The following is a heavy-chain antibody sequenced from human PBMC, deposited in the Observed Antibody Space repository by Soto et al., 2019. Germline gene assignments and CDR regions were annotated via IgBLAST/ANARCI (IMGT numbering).Heavy chain of an antibody. CDR1: GGSISSGGYF. CDR3: ARNLPRGGGTHSYYYGMDV. CDR2: IYYTGSA. Sequence: TLSLTCTVSGGSISSGGYFWSWIRQHPGKGLEWIGYIYYTGSAYYNPSLKSRVTISVDTSKNQFSLKLNSVTAADTAVYYCARNLPRGGGTHSYYYGMDVWGQGTTVTVS. J-gene: IGHJ6*02. V-gene: IGHV4-31*03. D-gene: IGHD3-16*01.